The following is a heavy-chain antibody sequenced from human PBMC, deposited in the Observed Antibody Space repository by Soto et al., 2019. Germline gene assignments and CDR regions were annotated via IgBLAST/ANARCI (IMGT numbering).Heavy chain of an antibody. CDR3: ARGNWNPLYFDY. CDR2: IYYSGST. D-gene: IGHD1-1*01. J-gene: IGHJ4*02. V-gene: IGHV4-59*01. Sequence: SSETLSLTCTVSGGSISSYYWSWIRQPPGKGLEWIGYIYYSGSTNYNPSLKSRVTISVDTSKNQFSLKLSSVTAADTAVYYCARGNWNPLYFDYWGQGTLVTVSS. CDR1: GGSISSYY.